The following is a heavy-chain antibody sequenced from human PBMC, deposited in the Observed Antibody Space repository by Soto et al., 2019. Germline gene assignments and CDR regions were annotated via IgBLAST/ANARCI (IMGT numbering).Heavy chain of an antibody. D-gene: IGHD5-12*01. J-gene: IGHJ6*03. CDR3: ARESGGATATLDYYYFYMDV. V-gene: IGHV1-2*04. Sequence: QVQLVQSGAEVRKPGASVTVSCRSSGDSFNDYYIHWVRQAPGQGFEWMGWINPNGGVTKYAQKFQGWVSMTRDTSIRTVYMDLSRLRSDDTAVYYCARESGGATATLDYYYFYMDVWGTGTTVTVSS. CDR1: GDSFNDYY. CDR2: INPNGGVT.